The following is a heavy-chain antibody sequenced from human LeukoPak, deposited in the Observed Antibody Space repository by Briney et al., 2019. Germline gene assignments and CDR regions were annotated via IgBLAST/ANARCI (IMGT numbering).Heavy chain of an antibody. CDR3: ARQCSSTSCYSY. D-gene: IGHD2-2*01. V-gene: IGHV4-39*01. Sequence: SETLSLTCAVYGGSISSSTYYWGWIRQPPGKGLEWIGNIYYGGSTFYNPSLKSRVTISLDTSKNQFSLKLSSVTAADTAVYFCARQCSSTSCYSYWGQGTLVTVSS. J-gene: IGHJ4*02. CDR2: IYYGGST. CDR1: GGSISSSTYY.